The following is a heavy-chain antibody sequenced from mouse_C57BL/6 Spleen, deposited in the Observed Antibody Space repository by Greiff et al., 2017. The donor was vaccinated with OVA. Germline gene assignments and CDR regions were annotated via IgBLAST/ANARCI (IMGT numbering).Heavy chain of an antibody. D-gene: IGHD2-4*01. CDR2: INPNNGGT. V-gene: IGHV1-18*01. CDR3: ARQRDYDGPWFAY. Sequence: VQLKQSGPELVKPGASVKIPCKASGYTFTDYNMDWVKQSHGKSLEWIGDINPNNGGTIYNQKFKGKATLTVDKSSSTAYMELRSLTSEDTAVYYCARQRDYDGPWFAYWGQGTLVTVSA. J-gene: IGHJ3*01. CDR1: GYTFTDYN.